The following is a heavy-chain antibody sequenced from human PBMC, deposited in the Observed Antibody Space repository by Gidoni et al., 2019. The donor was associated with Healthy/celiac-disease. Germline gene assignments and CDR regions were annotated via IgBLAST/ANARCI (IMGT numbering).Heavy chain of an antibody. CDR1: GGSISSSSYY. V-gene: IGHV4-39*01. CDR2: IYYSGST. J-gene: IGHJ4*02. Sequence: GGSISSSSYYGGWSRQPPGKGLEWMGSIYYSGSTYYNPSLKSRVTISVDTSKNQFSLKLSSVTAADPAVCYCARHCPSGVTLVRGGSRYFDYWGQGTLVTVSS. CDR3: ARHCPSGVTLVRGGSRYFDY. D-gene: IGHD3-10*01.